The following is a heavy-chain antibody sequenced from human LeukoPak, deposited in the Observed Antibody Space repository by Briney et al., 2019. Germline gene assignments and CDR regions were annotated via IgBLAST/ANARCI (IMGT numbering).Heavy chain of an antibody. V-gene: IGHV3-23*01. CDR2: ISGSGDST. J-gene: IGHJ4*02. D-gene: IGHD3-22*01. CDR3: AKVGYYNDSSGYYLDYFDY. Sequence: GGTLRLSCAASGFTFSSYGMSWVRQAPGKGLEWVSAISGSGDSTYYADSVKGRFTISRDNSKNTLYLQMNSLRAGDTAVYYCAKVGYYNDSSGYYLDYFDYWGQGTLVTVSS. CDR1: GFTFSSYG.